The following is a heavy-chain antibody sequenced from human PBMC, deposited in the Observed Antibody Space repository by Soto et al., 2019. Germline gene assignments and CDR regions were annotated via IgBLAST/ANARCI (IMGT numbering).Heavy chain of an antibody. Sequence: QVQLVQSGAEVKKPGSSVKVSCKASGGTFSSYAITWVRQAPGQGLEWMGGIIPIFGTANYAQKFQGRVTITADESTSTAYMELSSLRSDDTAVYYCAREGRPGDGNPSFDYWGQGNLVTVSS. V-gene: IGHV1-69*12. CDR1: GGTFSSYA. CDR3: AREGRPGDGNPSFDY. CDR2: IIPIFGTA. J-gene: IGHJ4*02. D-gene: IGHD7-27*01.